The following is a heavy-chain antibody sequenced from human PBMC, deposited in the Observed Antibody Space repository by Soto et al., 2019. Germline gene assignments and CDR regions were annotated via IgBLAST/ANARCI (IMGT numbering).Heavy chain of an antibody. CDR3: ARTMTTSGWFDP. J-gene: IGHJ5*02. Sequence: SETLSLTCAVSGGPITSGGYSWSWIRQPPGKGLEWIGYIYHSGGTYYNPSLKSRVTLSIDRTKKQFSLKLKSVTAADTAVYFCARTMTTSGWFDPWGQGTLVTVSS. CDR2: IYHSGGT. V-gene: IGHV4-30-2*01. D-gene: IGHD4-17*01. CDR1: GGPITSGGYS.